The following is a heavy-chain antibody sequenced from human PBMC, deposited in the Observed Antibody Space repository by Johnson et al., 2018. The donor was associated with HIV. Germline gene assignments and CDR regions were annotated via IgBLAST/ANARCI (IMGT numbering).Heavy chain of an antibody. V-gene: IGHV3-30*02. D-gene: IGHD3-10*01. J-gene: IGHJ3*02. CDR1: DFTFSSYG. Sequence: QVQLVESGGGVVQPGGSLRLSCAASDFTFSSYGMHWVRQAPGKGLEWVAFIRYDGSYKYYVDSVKGRFTISRDNSKNTLYLQMDSLRAEDTAVYYCARANYYHNWGQGTMVTVSS. CDR3: ARANYYHN. CDR2: IRYDGSYK.